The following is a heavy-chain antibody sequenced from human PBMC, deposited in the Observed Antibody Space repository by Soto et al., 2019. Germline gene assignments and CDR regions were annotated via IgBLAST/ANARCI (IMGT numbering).Heavy chain of an antibody. D-gene: IGHD6-6*01. CDR3: VRSSIEPRIFMYPFDY. V-gene: IGHV4-39*01. J-gene: IGHJ4*02. CDR2: ISYSGTT. Sequence: SGPTLVNPTQTLTLTCTFSGFSLSTSGVGVGWIRQPPGKGLEWIGFISYSGTTHYSASLKSRVTISLDTSKNQFSLRLNSVTAADTAVYFCVRSSIEPRIFMYPFDYWGLGTLVTVSS. CDR1: GFSLSTSGVG.